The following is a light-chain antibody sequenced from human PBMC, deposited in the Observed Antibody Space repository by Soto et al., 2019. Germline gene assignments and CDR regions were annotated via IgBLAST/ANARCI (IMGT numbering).Light chain of an antibody. CDR2: DES. CDR1: QSISRY. Sequence: EIVLTQSPATLSLSPGERATLSCRASQSISRYLDWYQQKRGQAPRLLIYDESKMAKGIPARFSGSGSGTEFTLTISSLAPEDFEVYYCKKRDNLPITFGHGTRLEIK. V-gene: IGKV3-11*01. J-gene: IGKJ5*01. CDR3: KKRDNLPIT.